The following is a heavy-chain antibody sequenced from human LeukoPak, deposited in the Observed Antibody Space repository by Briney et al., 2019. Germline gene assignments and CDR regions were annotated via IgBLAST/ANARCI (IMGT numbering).Heavy chain of an antibody. CDR1: GFTFSSYM. Sequence: GGSLRLSCAASGFTFSSYMMSWVRQAPGKGLEWVSVISSSGGSTNYADSAKGRFTIFRDNSKNTLYLQMNSLRAEDTAVYYCADGGLSRRDAFDIWGQGTMVTVSS. V-gene: IGHV3-23*01. CDR3: ADGGLSRRDAFDI. CDR2: ISSSGGST. D-gene: IGHD3-16*01. J-gene: IGHJ3*02.